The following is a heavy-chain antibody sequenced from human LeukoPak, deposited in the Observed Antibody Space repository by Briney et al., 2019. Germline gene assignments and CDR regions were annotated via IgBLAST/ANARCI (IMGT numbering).Heavy chain of an antibody. CDR1: GFTFSNYA. V-gene: IGHV3-23*01. Sequence: PGGSLRLSCAASGFTFSNYAMNWVRQAPGKGPEWVSVISGSGGSTYYADSVEGRFTIPRDNVKNTLYLQMNCLGAEDTAVYYCAAFQFAYGANDLPPPDYWGQGTLVTVSS. D-gene: IGHD4/OR15-4a*01. CDR3: AAFQFAYGANDLPPPDY. J-gene: IGHJ4*02. CDR2: ISGSGGST.